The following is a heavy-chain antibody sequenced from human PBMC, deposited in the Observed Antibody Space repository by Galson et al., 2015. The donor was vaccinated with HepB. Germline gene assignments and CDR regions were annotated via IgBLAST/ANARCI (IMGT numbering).Heavy chain of an antibody. V-gene: IGHV1-69*04. J-gene: IGHJ6*02. Sequence: SVKVSCKASGGTFSNYAISWVRQAPGQGLEWMGRIIPILDLADYAQKFQGRVTITADRSTSTAYMELSSLRSEDTAVYFCARVKGNKYYYYGVDVWGQGTTVTVSS. CDR3: ARVKGNKYYYYGVDV. CDR2: IIPILDLA. D-gene: IGHD2/OR15-2a*01. CDR1: GGTFSNYA.